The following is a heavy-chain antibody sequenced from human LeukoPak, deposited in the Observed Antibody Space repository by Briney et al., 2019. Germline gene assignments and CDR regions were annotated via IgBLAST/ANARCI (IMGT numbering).Heavy chain of an antibody. Sequence: GGSLRLSCAASGFTFSSYRMSWVRQAPGKGLEWVANIKQDGNEKYYVDSVKGRFTISRDNAKSSLYLQMNSLRAEDTAVYYCAREAGIQLWSFNHLDYWGQGTLVTVSS. V-gene: IGHV3-7*01. J-gene: IGHJ4*02. CDR1: GFTFSSYR. CDR3: AREAGIQLWSFNHLDY. D-gene: IGHD5-18*01. CDR2: IKQDGNEK.